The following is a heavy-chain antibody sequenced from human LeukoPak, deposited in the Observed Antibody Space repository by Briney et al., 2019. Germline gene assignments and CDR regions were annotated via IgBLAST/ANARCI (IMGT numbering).Heavy chain of an antibody. D-gene: IGHD4-11*01. Sequence: PSETLSLTCTVSGGSFSGDDYQWGWIRQPPGKGLEWIGSIYYSWSTNCNPSLKSRVTISVDTSKNQFSLKLSSVTAADTAVYYCARHPSCTTVTHCFFNYWGQGTPVAVSS. CDR1: GGSFSGDDYQ. CDR2: IYYSWST. CDR3: ARHPSCTTVTHCFFNY. V-gene: IGHV4-39*01. J-gene: IGHJ4*02.